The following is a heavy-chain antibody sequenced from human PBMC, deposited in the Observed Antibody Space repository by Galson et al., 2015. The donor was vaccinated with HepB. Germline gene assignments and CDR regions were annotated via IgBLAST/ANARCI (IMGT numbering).Heavy chain of an antibody. J-gene: IGHJ4*02. Sequence: SLRLSCAASGVSLTRYAMSWVRQTPGRGLEWVSSITSSGGNTYYTDSVKGRFTVSRDNSKNTLLLQLTSLRAEDTAMYFCAKDGIMVASNPYHFHYWGQGTLVTVSS. CDR2: ITSSGGNT. CDR1: GVSLTRYA. D-gene: IGHD2-15*01. CDR3: AKDGIMVASNPYHFHY. V-gene: IGHV3-23*01.